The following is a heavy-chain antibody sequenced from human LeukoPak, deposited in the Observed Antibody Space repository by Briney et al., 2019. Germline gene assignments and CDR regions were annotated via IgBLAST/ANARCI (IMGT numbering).Heavy chain of an antibody. CDR3: ARSPMERRVGYYYYYYMDV. CDR1: GFTFSSYS. Sequence: GGSLRLSCAASGFTFSSYSMNWVRQAPGKGLEWVSSISSSSSYIYYADSVKGRFTISRDNAKNSLYLQMNSLRAEDTAVYYCARSPMERRVGYYYYYYMDVWGKGTTVTVSS. D-gene: IGHD1-1*01. V-gene: IGHV3-21*01. J-gene: IGHJ6*03. CDR2: ISSSSSYI.